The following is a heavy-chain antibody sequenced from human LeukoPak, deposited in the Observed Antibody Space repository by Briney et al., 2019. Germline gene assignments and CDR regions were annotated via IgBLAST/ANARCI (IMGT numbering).Heavy chain of an antibody. CDR1: GYTFTSYG. Sequence: ASVKVSCKASGYTFTSYGISWVRQAPGQGLEWMGWISAYNGNTNYAQKLQGRVTMTTDTSTSTAYMELRSLRSDDTAVYYCAGMELLGNVYYYYYMDVWGKGTTVTVSS. J-gene: IGHJ6*03. D-gene: IGHD1-26*01. V-gene: IGHV1-18*01. CDR3: AGMELLGNVYYYYYMDV. CDR2: ISAYNGNT.